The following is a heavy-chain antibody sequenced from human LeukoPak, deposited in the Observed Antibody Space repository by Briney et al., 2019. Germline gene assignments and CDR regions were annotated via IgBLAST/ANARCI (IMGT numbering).Heavy chain of an antibody. CDR3: ARVPSTVTTVGWYFDL. J-gene: IGHJ2*01. V-gene: IGHV4-34*01. CDR1: GGSFSGYY. CDR2: INHSGST. D-gene: IGHD4-17*01. Sequence: SETLSLTCAVYGGSFSGYYWSWIRQPPGKGLEWIGEINHSGSTNYNPSLKSRVTISVDTSKNQFSLKLSSVTAADTAVYYCARVPSTVTTVGWYFDLWGRGTLVTVSS.